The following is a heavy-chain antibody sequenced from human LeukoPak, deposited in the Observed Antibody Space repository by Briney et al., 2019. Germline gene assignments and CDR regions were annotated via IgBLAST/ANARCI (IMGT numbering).Heavy chain of an antibody. CDR3: AKDGRLWFGELPFDY. D-gene: IGHD3-10*01. CDR1: GFTFSRYW. J-gene: IGHJ4*02. CDR2: INSDGSTT. V-gene: IGHV3-74*01. Sequence: GGSLRLSCAASGFTFSRYWIHWVRQAPGKELVWVSRINSDGSTTDYADSVKGRFTISRDNAKNTLYLQMNSLRAEDTALYYCAKDGRLWFGELPFDYWGQGTLVTVSS.